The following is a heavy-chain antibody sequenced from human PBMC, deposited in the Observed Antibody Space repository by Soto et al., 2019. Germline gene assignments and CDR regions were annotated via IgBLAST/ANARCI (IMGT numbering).Heavy chain of an antibody. Sequence: SETLSLTYTVSGGSISSSSYYWGWIRQPPGKGLEWIGYIYYSGTTDYSPSLKSRVTISVDTSKNQFSLKLSSVTAADSAIYYCARQSGRYYYYGMDVWGQGTTVTVSS. V-gene: IGHV4-61*05. CDR1: GGSISSSSYY. CDR2: IYYSGTT. J-gene: IGHJ6*02. D-gene: IGHD1-26*01. CDR3: ARQSGRYYYYGMDV.